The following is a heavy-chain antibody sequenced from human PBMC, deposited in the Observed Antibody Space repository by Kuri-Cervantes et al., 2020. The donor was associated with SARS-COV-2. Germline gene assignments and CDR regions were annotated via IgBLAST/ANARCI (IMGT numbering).Heavy chain of an antibody. V-gene: IGHV3-23*01. CDR2: ISGSGGST. Sequence: GESLKISCAASGFTFSSYSMNWVRQAPGKGLEWVSAISGSGGSTYYADSVKGRFTISRDNSKNTLYLQMNSLRAEDTALYYCARGQYCSSTRGWGYMDYWGQGTLVTVSS. CDR3: ARGQYCSSTRGWGYMDY. CDR1: GFTFSSYS. J-gene: IGHJ4*02. D-gene: IGHD2-2*01.